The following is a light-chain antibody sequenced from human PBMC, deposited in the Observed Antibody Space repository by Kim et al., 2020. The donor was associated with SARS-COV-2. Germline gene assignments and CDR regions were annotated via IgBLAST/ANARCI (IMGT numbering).Light chain of an antibody. CDR1: QDISNY. CDR2: DAS. Sequence: DIQMTQSPSSLSASVGDRVTITCQASQDISNYLNWYQQKPGKAPKLLIYDASNLETGVPSRFSGSGSGTDFTFTISSLQPEDIATYYGQQYDNLPSLTFGGGTKVDIK. V-gene: IGKV1-33*01. CDR3: QQYDNLPSLT. J-gene: IGKJ4*01.